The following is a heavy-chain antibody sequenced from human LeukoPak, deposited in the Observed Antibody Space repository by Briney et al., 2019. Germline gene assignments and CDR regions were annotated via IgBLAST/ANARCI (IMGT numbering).Heavy chain of an antibody. D-gene: IGHD6-19*01. CDR3: ARGLGIAVAGTFPVDY. V-gene: IGHV1-2*02. CDR1: GYTFTGYY. J-gene: IGHJ4*02. CDR2: INPNSGGT. Sequence: ASVKVSCKASGYTFTGYYMHWVRQAPGQGLEWMGWINPNSGGTNYAQKFQGRVTMTRNTSISTAYMELSSLRSEDTAVYYCARGLGIAVAGTFPVDYWGQGTLVTVSS.